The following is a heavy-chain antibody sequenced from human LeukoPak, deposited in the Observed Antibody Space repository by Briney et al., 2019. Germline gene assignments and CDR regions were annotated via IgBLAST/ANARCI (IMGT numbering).Heavy chain of an antibody. J-gene: IGHJ4*02. D-gene: IGHD1-20*01. CDR1: GFTFNVHW. V-gene: IGHV3-74*01. CDR2: INTDGSTT. Sequence: PGGSLRLSGAASGFTFNVHWMHWVRQAPGKGLVWVSRINTDGSTTNYADSVKGRFTSSRDNAKNTMYLQMNSLRAEDTAVYYCARDLNWTQVDYWGQGSLVTVSS. CDR3: ARDLNWTQVDY.